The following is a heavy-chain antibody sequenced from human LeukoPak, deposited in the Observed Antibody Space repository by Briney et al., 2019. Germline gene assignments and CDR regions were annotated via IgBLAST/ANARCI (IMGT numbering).Heavy chain of an antibody. D-gene: IGHD2-15*01. Sequence: SETLSLTCTVSGGSISSHYWSWIRQPPGKGLEWIGYIYYSGSTNYNPSLKSRVTISVDTSKNQFSLKLSAVTAADTAVYYCARDSGYCSGGSCYSSPWFDPWGQGTLVTVSS. CDR1: GGSISSHY. J-gene: IGHJ5*02. CDR2: IYYSGST. CDR3: ARDSGYCSGGSCYSSPWFDP. V-gene: IGHV4-59*11.